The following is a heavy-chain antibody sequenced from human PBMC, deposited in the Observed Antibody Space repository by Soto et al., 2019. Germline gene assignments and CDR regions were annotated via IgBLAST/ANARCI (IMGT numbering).Heavy chain of an antibody. D-gene: IGHD3-22*01. V-gene: IGHV4-39*01. CDR2: IYPTGNA. Sequence: SETLSLTCSVSGDSISNSRFYWAWIRQPPGEGLEWIGSIYPTGNAYYNPSLKSRVTILLDTSKNQFSLKLTSVTAADTALYYCARDYFDSSDYTTNWFDPWGQGTLVTVSS. CDR1: GDSISNSRFY. CDR3: ARDYFDSSDYTTNWFDP. J-gene: IGHJ5*02.